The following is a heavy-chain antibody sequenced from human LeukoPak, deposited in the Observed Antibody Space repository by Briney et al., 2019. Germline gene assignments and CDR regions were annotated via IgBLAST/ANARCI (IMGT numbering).Heavy chain of an antibody. Sequence: PGGSLRLSCAASGFTFNNYAMSWVRQAPGKGLEWVSVISWDGGSTYYADSVKGRFTISRDNSKNSLYLQMNSLRAEDTALYYCAKELSSGSYAFDYWGQGTLVTVSS. CDR1: GFTFNNYA. D-gene: IGHD1-26*01. J-gene: IGHJ4*02. CDR2: ISWDGGST. CDR3: AKELSSGSYAFDY. V-gene: IGHV3-43D*03.